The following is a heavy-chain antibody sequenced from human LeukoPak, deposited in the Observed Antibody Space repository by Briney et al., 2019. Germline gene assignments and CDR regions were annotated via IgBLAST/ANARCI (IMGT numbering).Heavy chain of an antibody. Sequence: GGSLRLSCGVSGFTFSSFAVSWVRQAPGKGLEWVSLISAISGISYYADSVKGRFTISRDNANNTLYLQMNSLRAEDTAVYYCAKVKSAMVPIFDYWGQGTQVTVSS. CDR3: AKVKSAMVPIFDY. CDR2: ISAISGIS. CDR1: GFTFSSFA. J-gene: IGHJ4*02. V-gene: IGHV3-23*01. D-gene: IGHD3-10*01.